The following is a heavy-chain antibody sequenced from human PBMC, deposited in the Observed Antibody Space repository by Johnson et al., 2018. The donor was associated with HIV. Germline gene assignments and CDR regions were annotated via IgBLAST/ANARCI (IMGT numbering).Heavy chain of an antibody. V-gene: IGHV3-53*01. J-gene: IGHJ3*02. CDR2: IYSGGNK. CDR3: ARGINTVTTSGDAFDI. D-gene: IGHD4-11*01. Sequence: VQLVESGGGWIQPGGSLRLSCAASGFTVSSNNMSWVRQAPGKGLEWVSVIYSGGNKYYADSVKGRFTISRDNSKNTLYLQMNSLRAEDTALYYCARGINTVTTSGDAFDIWGQGTMVTVSS. CDR1: GFTVSSNN.